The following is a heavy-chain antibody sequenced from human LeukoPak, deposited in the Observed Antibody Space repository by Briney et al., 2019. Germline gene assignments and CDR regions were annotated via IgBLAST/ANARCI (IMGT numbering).Heavy chain of an antibody. Sequence: GGSLRLSCAASTFTFSDYSMSWVRQAPGRGLEWVANIKEDGSEEDYVDSVKGRFTISRDNAKNTLYLQMNSLRAEDTAVYYCAKGGVWPYYYYMDVWGKGTTVTISS. D-gene: IGHD3-10*01. CDR2: IKEDGSEE. J-gene: IGHJ6*03. CDR1: TFTFSDYS. V-gene: IGHV3-7*01. CDR3: AKGGVWPYYYYMDV.